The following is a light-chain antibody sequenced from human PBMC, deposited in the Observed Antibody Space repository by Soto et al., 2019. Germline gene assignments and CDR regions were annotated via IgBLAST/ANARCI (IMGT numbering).Light chain of an antibody. V-gene: IGKV3-15*01. J-gene: IGKJ1*01. Sequence: EIVMTQSPATLSVSPGERATLSCRASQSVSSNLAWYQQKPGQAPRLLIYGASTRATGIPARFSGSGSGTEFTLTISSLQSEDFAVYYCQQYTNWPQTFGQGT. CDR2: GAS. CDR3: QQYTNWPQT. CDR1: QSVSSN.